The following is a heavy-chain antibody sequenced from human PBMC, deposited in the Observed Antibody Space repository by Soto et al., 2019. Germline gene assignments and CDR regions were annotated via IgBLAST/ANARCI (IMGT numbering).Heavy chain of an antibody. D-gene: IGHD1-26*01. J-gene: IGHJ5*02. CDR2: VGPSGDST. CDR3: AKAAGGSPSNWFDP. Sequence: TPGKGPEWVSVVGPSGDSTYHADSVQGRFTISRDNSKNTLYLQMNSLRVEDTAVYYCAKAAGGSPSNWFDPWGQGTLVTVSS. V-gene: IGHV3-23*01.